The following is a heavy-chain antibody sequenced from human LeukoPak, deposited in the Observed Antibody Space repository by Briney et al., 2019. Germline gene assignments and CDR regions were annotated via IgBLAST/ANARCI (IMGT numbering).Heavy chain of an antibody. CDR3: AKYYGDDPDYYYYMDV. CDR1: GFTFSHYG. D-gene: IGHD4-17*01. CDR2: ISGSGYST. Sequence: GGSLRLSCAASGFTFSHYGMSWVRQAPGKGLEWVSAISGSGYSTYYADSVKGRFTISRDNSKNTLYLQMNSLRAEDTAVYYCAKYYGDDPDYYYYMDVWGKGTTVTVSS. J-gene: IGHJ6*03. V-gene: IGHV3-23*01.